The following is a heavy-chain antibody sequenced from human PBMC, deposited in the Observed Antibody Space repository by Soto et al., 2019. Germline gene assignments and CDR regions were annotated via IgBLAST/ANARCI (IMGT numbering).Heavy chain of an antibody. Sequence: EVRLVETGGGLIQPGGSLRLSCAASGFLVTSNYMSRVSQAPGKGLEWVSVIYTVGTTYYADSVKGRFTISRDNSKNTLDLQMNSRRAEDTAVYYCARGPGAMGYYFDYWGQGTLVTVSS. J-gene: IGHJ4*02. D-gene: IGHD5-18*01. V-gene: IGHV3-53*02. CDR2: IYTVGTT. CDR3: ARGPGAMGYYFDY. CDR1: GFLVTSNY.